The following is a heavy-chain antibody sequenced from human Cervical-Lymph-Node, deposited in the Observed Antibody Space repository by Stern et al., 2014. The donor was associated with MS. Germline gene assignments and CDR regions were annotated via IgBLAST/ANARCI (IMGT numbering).Heavy chain of an antibody. D-gene: IGHD3-10*01. CDR1: AYTITDYY. CDR2: INPNSGGT. Sequence: QLVQSGAEVKKPGASVKVSCKASAYTITDYYTHWVRQAPGHGLEWMGWINPNSGGTYSAQKFQGRLTMTRDTSFSTAYMELSSLRSDDTAVYYCARGGGYSYSTLDYWGQGTQVTVSS. J-gene: IGHJ4*02. CDR3: ARGGGYSYSTLDY. V-gene: IGHV1-2*02.